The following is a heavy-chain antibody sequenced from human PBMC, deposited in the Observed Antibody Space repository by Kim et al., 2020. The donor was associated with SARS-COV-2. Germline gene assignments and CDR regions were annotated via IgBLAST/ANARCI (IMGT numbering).Heavy chain of an antibody. CDR3: AHRGSNTWSGPYFDY. CDR2: IYWDDDK. D-gene: IGHD6-13*01. J-gene: IGHJ4*02. Sequence: SGPTLVKPTQTLTLTCTFSGFSLSTSGVGVAWIRQPPGKALEWLALIYWDDDKRYSPSLKSRLTITKDTSKNQVVLTMTNMDPVDTATYYCAHRGSNTWSGPYFDYWGKGTLVTVSS. V-gene: IGHV2-5*02. CDR1: GFSLSTSGVG.